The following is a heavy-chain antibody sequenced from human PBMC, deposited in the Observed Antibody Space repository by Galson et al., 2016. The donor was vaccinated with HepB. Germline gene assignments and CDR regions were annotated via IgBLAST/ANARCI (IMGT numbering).Heavy chain of an antibody. D-gene: IGHD3-10*01. CDR2: IYYSGST. CDR1: GGSISTSSYY. V-gene: IGHV4-39*01. J-gene: IGHJ6*02. Sequence: ETLSLTCTVSGGSISTSSYYWGWIRQPPGKGLEWIGSIYYSGSTYYNPSLKSRVTISVDPSKNQFSLKLSSVTAADTAVYYCASPGNLVRGVIRSGGMDVWGQGTTVTVSS. CDR3: ASPGNLVRGVIRSGGMDV.